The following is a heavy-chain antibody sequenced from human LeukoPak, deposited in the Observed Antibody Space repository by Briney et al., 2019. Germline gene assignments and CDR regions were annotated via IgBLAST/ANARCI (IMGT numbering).Heavy chain of an antibody. CDR2: IIPIFGTA. Sequence: ASVKVSCKASGGTFSSYAISWVRQAPGQGLEWMGGIIPIFGTANYAQKSQGRVTITADESTSTAYMELSSLRSEDTAVYYCARDREDILTGYYRYYYGMDVWGQGTTVTVSS. CDR1: GGTFSSYA. J-gene: IGHJ6*02. D-gene: IGHD3-9*01. V-gene: IGHV1-69*13. CDR3: ARDREDILTGYYRYYYGMDV.